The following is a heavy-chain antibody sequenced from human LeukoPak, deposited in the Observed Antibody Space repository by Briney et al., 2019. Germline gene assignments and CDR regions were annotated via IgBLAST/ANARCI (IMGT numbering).Heavy chain of an antibody. CDR2: IYHSGST. V-gene: IGHV4-30-2*01. CDR3: ARGITLSLGGWYFDL. D-gene: IGHD3-3*01. J-gene: IGHJ2*01. CDR1: GGSISSGGYS. Sequence: SETLSLTCAVSGGSISSGGYSWSWIRQPPGKGLEWIGYIYHSGSTYYNPSLKSRVTISVDRSKNQFSLKLSSVTAAVTAVYYCARGITLSLGGWYFDLWGRGTLVTVSS.